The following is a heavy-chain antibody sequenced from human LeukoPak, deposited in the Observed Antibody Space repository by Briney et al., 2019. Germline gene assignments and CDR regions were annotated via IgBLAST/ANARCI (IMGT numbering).Heavy chain of an antibody. V-gene: IGHV4-39*01. Sequence: PSETLSLTCTVSGGSISSSSYYWGWMRQPPGKGREWIGSIYYSGSTYYNPSLKSRVTISVDTSKNQFSLKLSSVTAADTAVYYCARAYYYGSGSRQKSYYFDYWGQGTLVTDSS. CDR1: GGSISSSSYY. J-gene: IGHJ4*02. CDR3: ARAYYYGSGSRQKSYYFDY. D-gene: IGHD3-10*01. CDR2: IYYSGST.